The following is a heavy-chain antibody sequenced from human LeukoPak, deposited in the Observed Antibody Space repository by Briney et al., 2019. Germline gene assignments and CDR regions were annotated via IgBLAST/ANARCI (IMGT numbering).Heavy chain of an antibody. CDR3: ARVLYYDFWSGYLWYFDL. J-gene: IGHJ2*01. Sequence: SETLSLTCTVSGGSISSYYWSWIRQPPGKGLEWIGYIYYSGSANYSPSLKSRVTISVDTSKNQFSLKLSSVTAADTAVYYCARVLYYDFWSGYLWYFDLWGRGTLVTVSS. D-gene: IGHD3-3*01. CDR2: IYYSGSA. V-gene: IGHV4-59*01. CDR1: GGSISSYY.